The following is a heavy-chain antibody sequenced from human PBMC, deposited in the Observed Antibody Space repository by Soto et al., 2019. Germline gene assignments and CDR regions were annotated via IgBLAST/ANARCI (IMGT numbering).Heavy chain of an antibody. CDR3: AREEGYCSSTGCFTDY. CDR1: GFTFSSYS. J-gene: IGHJ4*02. CDR2: ISSSSSTI. D-gene: IGHD2-2*02. V-gene: IGHV3-48*01. Sequence: EVQLVESGGGLVQPGGSLRLSCAASGFTFSSYSMNWVRQAPGKGLEWVSDISSSSSTIYYADSVKGRFTISRDNAKNSLYLQLNSLRAEAKAVYYCAREEGYCSSTGCFTDYWGQGTLVTVSS.